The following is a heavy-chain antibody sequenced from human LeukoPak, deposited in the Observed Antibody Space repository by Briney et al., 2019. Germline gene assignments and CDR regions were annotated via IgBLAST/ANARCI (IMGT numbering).Heavy chain of an antibody. CDR1: GFTFSTFA. V-gene: IGHV3-23*01. J-gene: IGHJ5*02. Sequence: GGSLRLSCAASGFTFSTFAMIWVRQPPGKGLEWVSSIFPSGGEIHYADSVRGRFTISRDNSKSTLSLQMNSLRAEDTAIYYCATYRQVLLPYESWGQGTLVTVSS. CDR3: ATYRQVLLPYES. CDR2: IFPSGGEI. D-gene: IGHD2-8*02.